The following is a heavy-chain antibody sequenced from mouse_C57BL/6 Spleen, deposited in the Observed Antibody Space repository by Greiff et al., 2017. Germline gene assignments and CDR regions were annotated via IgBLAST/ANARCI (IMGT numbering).Heavy chain of an antibody. V-gene: IGHV1-80*01. CDR3: ARRQLGRGGYFEG. J-gene: IGHJ1*03. CDR2: IYPGDGDT. Sequence: QVQLQQSGAELVKPGASVKISCKASGYAFSSYWMNWVKQRPGKGLEWIGQIYPGDGDTNYNGKFKGKATLTADKSSSTAYMQLSSLTSEDSAVYFCARRQLGRGGYFEGWGTATTVTVAS. CDR1: GYAFSSYW. D-gene: IGHD4-1*02.